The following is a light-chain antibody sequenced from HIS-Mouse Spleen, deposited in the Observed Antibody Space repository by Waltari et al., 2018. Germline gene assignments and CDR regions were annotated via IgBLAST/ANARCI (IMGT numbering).Light chain of an antibody. CDR3: SSYTSSSTWV. Sequence: QSALTQPASVSGSPGQSITISCTGPSSHVGGYNSVSWYQQHPGKAPKLMIYEVSNRPSGVSNRFSGSKSGNTASLTIAGLQAEDEADYYCSSYTSSSTWVFGGGTKLTVL. J-gene: IGLJ3*02. CDR1: SSHVGGYNS. V-gene: IGLV2-14*01. CDR2: EVS.